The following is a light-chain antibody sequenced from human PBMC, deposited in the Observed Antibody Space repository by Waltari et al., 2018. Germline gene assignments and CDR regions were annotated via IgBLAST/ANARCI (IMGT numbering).Light chain of an antibody. CDR3: QSYDSSLSAVV. CDR1: SPNIPAPFD. Sequence: QSLLAPPPPLSWPPGQRLPFSCPASSPNIPAPFDVHWYQQLPGTAPQLLIYGNTHRPSGVPYRFSGSKSGTSASLAITGLQAEDEAEYYCQSYDSSLSAVVFGGGTKLTVL. V-gene: IGLV1-40*01. J-gene: IGLJ2*01. CDR2: GNT.